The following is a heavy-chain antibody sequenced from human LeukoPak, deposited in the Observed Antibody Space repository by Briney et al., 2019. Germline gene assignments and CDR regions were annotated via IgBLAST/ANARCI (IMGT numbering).Heavy chain of an antibody. J-gene: IGHJ4*02. CDR3: ARDSEWELLGY. Sequence: PSETLPLTCAVSGYSISSDYYWGWIRQPPGKGLEWIGNVDPSGSTYYNPSLKSRATISLDTSKKQFSLKLSSVTAADTAVYYCARDSEWELLGYWGQGTLVTVSS. D-gene: IGHD1-26*01. CDR2: VDPSGST. CDR1: GYSISSDYY. V-gene: IGHV4-38-2*02.